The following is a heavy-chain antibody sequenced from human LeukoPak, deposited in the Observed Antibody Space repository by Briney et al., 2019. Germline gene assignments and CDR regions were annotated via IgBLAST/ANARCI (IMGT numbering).Heavy chain of an antibody. CDR1: GFTFDDYA. CDR3: AKDIGYLYSSALYFAFDS. CDR2: ISWNSGSI. D-gene: IGHD6-19*01. Sequence: GGSLRLSCAASGFTFDDYAMHWVRQAPGKGLEWVSDISWNSGSIGYADSVKGRFTISRDNAKNSLYLQMNSLRAEDTALYYCAKDIGYLYSSALYFAFDSWGRGTLVTVSS. V-gene: IGHV3-9*01. J-gene: IGHJ4*02.